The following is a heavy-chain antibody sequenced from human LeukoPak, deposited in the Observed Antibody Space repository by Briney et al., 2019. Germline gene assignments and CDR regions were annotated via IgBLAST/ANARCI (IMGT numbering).Heavy chain of an antibody. CDR3: AREELYGSGSYQSNWFDP. Sequence: PGGSLRLSCAASGFTFDDYGMCWVRQAPGKGLEWVSGINWNGGSTGYADSVKGRFTISRDNAKNSLYLQMNSLRAEDTALYHCAREELYGSGSYQSNWFDPWGQGTLVTVSS. D-gene: IGHD3-10*01. CDR1: GFTFDDYG. J-gene: IGHJ5*02. V-gene: IGHV3-20*01. CDR2: INWNGGST.